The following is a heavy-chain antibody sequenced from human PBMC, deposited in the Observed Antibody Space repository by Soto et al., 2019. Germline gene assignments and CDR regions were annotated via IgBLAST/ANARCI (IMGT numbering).Heavy chain of an antibody. CDR2: INSDGSST. J-gene: IGHJ4*02. CDR1: GFTFSSYW. D-gene: IGHD1-26*01. CDR3: TSGRIVGATDY. V-gene: IGHV3-74*02. Sequence: EVQLVESGGGLEQPGRSLRLSCAASGFTFSSYWMHWVRQAPGKGLVWVSRINSDGSSTNYADSVKGRFTISRDNARNTLYLQMNSLRAEDTAVYYCTSGRIVGATDYWGQGTLVTVSS.